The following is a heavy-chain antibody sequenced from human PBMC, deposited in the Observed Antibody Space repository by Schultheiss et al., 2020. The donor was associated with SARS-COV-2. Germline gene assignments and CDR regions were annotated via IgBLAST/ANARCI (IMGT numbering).Heavy chain of an antibody. CDR3: ARRNSSSKNGMDV. D-gene: IGHD6-6*01. Sequence: GSLRLSCTVSGGSISSGGYYWSWIRQHPGKGLEWIGEINHSGSTNYNPSLKSRVTISVDTSKNQFSLKLSSVTAADTAVYYCARRNSSSKNGMDVWGQGTTVTVSS. CDR2: INHSGST. V-gene: IGHV4-39*07. J-gene: IGHJ6*02. CDR1: GGSISSGGYY.